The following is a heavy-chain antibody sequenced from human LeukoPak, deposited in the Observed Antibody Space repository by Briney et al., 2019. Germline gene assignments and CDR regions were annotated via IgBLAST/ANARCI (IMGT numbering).Heavy chain of an antibody. CDR2: IWYDGGNK. J-gene: IGHJ4*02. D-gene: IGHD1-26*01. CDR1: GFTFSSYG. CDR3: ARDYGELLLDY. Sequence: GGSLRLSCAASGFTFSSYGMHWVRQAPGKGLEWVAVIWYDGGNKYYADSVKGRFTISRDNSKNTLYLQMNSLRAEDTAVYYRARDYGELLLDYWGQGTLVTVSS. V-gene: IGHV3-33*01.